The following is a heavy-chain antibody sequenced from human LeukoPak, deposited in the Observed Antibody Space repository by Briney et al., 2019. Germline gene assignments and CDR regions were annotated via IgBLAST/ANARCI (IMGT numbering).Heavy chain of an antibody. V-gene: IGHV3-21*06. CDR1: GFTFSSHA. CDR2: INSVSCV. J-gene: IGHJ4*02. Sequence: PGGSLRLSCAASGFTFSSHAMNWVRQAPVKGLEWVSSINSVSCVYYSDSVKGRFTISRDNARNSLYLQMDSLTADDTAVYYCARDPSDFDNWGQGTLVTVSS. CDR3: ARDPSDFDN. D-gene: IGHD2-21*01.